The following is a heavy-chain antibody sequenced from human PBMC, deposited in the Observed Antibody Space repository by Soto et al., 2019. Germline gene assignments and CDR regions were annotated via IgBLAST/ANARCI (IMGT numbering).Heavy chain of an antibody. CDR1: GFTFTNYW. V-gene: IGHV3-74*01. CDR2: IDGVGTGT. J-gene: IGHJ1*01. D-gene: IGHD3-3*01. Sequence: PGGSLRLSCAASGFTFTNYWMHWVRQVPGKGLVWVSRIDGVGTGTSYSDSVRGRFTISRDNAENTLYLQMNSLSAEDTAVYYCTTVFGYWGQGTPVTVSS. CDR3: TTVFGY.